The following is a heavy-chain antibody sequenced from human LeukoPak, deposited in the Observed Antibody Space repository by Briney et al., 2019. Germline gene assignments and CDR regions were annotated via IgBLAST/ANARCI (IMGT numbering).Heavy chain of an antibody. J-gene: IGHJ6*03. D-gene: IGHD3-3*01. CDR1: SGSIISTNDY. Sequence: SETLSLTCSVSSGSIISTNDYWGWIRQPPGKALEWIGTIYYSGSTYYNPSLKSRVVISVDTSQNQFSLRLTSLTAADTAVYYCARILARQFTSFSDWSPYTYYYMNVWGKGTTVTVSS. CDR3: ARILARQFTSFSDWSPYTYYYMNV. V-gene: IGHV4-39*07. CDR2: IYYSGST.